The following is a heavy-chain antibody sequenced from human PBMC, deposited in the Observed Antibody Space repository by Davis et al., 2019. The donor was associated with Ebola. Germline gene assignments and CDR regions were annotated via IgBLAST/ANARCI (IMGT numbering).Heavy chain of an antibody. CDR1: NYTFSGYA. J-gene: IGHJ5*02. CDR2: INVYNGHT. V-gene: IGHV1-18*01. Sequence: AASVKVSCKTSNYTFSGYAISWVRQAPGQGLEWIGRINVYNGHTNYAQNFQGRVTVSTDTSTSIAYMELRSLRSDDTALYYCARDATTVTTIWFDPWGQGTLVTVSS. CDR3: ARDATTVTTIWFDP. D-gene: IGHD4-17*01.